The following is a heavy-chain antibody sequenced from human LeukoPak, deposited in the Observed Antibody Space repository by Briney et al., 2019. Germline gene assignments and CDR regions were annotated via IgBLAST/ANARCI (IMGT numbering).Heavy chain of an antibody. CDR3: ARAEYSSSWYGVNWLDP. D-gene: IGHD6-13*01. Sequence: GGSLRLSCAASGFTFSSYEMNWVRQAPGKGLEWVSYISSSGSTIYYADSVKGRFTISRDNAKNSLYLQMNSLRAEDTAVYYCARAEYSSSWYGVNWLDPWGQGTLVTVSS. V-gene: IGHV3-48*03. CDR2: ISSSGSTI. CDR1: GFTFSSYE. J-gene: IGHJ5*02.